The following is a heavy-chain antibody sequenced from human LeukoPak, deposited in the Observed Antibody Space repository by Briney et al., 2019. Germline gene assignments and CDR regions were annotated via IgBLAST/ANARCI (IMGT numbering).Heavy chain of an antibody. Sequence: GGSLRLSCAASGFTVSSNYMSWVRQAPGKGLEWVSYISSSGSTIYYADSVKGRFTISRDNAKNSLYLQMHSLRAEDTAVYYCAELGITMIGGVWGKGTTVTISS. V-gene: IGHV3-11*04. D-gene: IGHD3-10*02. CDR2: ISSSGSTI. J-gene: IGHJ6*04. CDR1: GFTVSSNY. CDR3: AELGITMIGGV.